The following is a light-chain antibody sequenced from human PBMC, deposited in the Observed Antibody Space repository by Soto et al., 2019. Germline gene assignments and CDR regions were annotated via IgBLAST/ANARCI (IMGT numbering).Light chain of an antibody. CDR3: SSYTSSGTRYVV. Sequence: QSALTQPASVSGSPGQSITISCTGTSSDVGGYNYVSWYQQHPGKAPKLMIYDVSNRPSGVSNRFSGSKSGNTAALTISGLQAEHEDDYSCSSYTSSGTRYVVSGGGPKVTVL. CDR1: SSDVGGYNY. J-gene: IGLJ2*01. CDR2: DVS. V-gene: IGLV2-14*01.